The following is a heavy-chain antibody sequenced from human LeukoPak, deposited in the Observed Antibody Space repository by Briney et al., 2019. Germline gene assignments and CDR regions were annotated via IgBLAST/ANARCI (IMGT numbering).Heavy chain of an antibody. J-gene: IGHJ4*02. CDR3: ARDMVRGVIRYFDY. CDR2: IASDGSST. V-gene: IGHV3-74*01. CDR1: GFTFSSYW. Sequence: TGGSLRLSCAASGFTFSSYWMNWVRQAPGKGLVWVSRIASDGSSTTYADSVKGRFTISRDNTKNSLYLQMNGLRAEDTAVYYCARDMVRGVIRYFDYWGQGTLVTVSS. D-gene: IGHD3-10*01.